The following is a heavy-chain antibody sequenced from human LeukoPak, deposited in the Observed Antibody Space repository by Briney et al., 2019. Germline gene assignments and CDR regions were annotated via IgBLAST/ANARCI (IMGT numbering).Heavy chain of an antibody. CDR2: ILHSGDT. J-gene: IGHJ4*02. CDR1: GGSISRSNW. Sequence: SGTLSLTCAVSGGSISRSNWWSWVRQPPGKGLEWIGDILHSGDTNNNASLRSRLTISLDKSRNQFSLQLSSVTAADTAVYYCAGYNIPYTFEFWGPGTVVTVSS. CDR3: AGYNIPYTFEF. D-gene: IGHD1-14*01. V-gene: IGHV4-4*02.